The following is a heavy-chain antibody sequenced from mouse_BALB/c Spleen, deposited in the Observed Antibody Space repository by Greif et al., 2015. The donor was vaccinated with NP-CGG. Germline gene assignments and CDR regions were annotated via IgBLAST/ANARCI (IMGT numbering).Heavy chain of an antibody. CDR1: GFTFSSFG. Sequence: EVQGVESGGGLVQPGGSRKLSCAASGFTFSSFGMHWVRQAPEKGLEWVAYISSGSSTIYYADTVEGRFTISRDNPKNTLFLQMTSLRSEDTAMYYCAKLGRFAYWGQGTLVTVSA. D-gene: IGHD4-1*01. J-gene: IGHJ3*01. CDR3: AKLGRFAY. V-gene: IGHV5-17*02. CDR2: ISSGSSTI.